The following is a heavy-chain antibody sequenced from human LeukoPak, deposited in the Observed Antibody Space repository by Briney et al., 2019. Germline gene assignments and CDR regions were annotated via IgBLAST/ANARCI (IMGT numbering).Heavy chain of an antibody. V-gene: IGHV3-48*01. D-gene: IGHD2-2*02. J-gene: IGHJ6*03. CDR2: ISSSSRTI. CDR1: GFTFSSYS. Sequence: GGSLRLSCAASGFTFSSYSMNWVRQAPGKGLEWVSYISSSSRTIYYADSVKDRFTISRDNAKNSLYLQMNSLRAEDTAVYYCARDVVVPAAIHYYYYYYMDVWGKGTTVTVSS. CDR3: ARDVVVPAAIHYYYYYYMDV.